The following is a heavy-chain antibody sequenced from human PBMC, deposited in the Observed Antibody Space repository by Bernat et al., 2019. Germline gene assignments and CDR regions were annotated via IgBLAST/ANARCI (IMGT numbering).Heavy chain of an antibody. CDR3: ARLFTGGYSYGYDY. V-gene: IGHV4-39*01. CDR2: IYYSGSN. D-gene: IGHD5-18*01. J-gene: IGHJ4*02. Sequence: QLQLQESGPGLVKPSETLSLTCTVSGGSISSSSYYWGWIRQPPGKGLEWIGSIYYSGSNYYNPSLKSRVTISVDTYKNQYSLRLSSVTAADTAGYYCARLFTGGYSYGYDYWGQGTLVTVSS. CDR1: GGSISSSSYY.